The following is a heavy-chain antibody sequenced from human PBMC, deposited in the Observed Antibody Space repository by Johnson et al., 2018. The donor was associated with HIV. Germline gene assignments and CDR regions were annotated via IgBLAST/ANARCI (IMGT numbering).Heavy chain of an antibody. CDR1: GFTFDDYA. V-gene: IGHV3-9*01. D-gene: IGHD6-19*01. CDR3: AKDRSTGWYPAFDI. J-gene: IGHJ3*02. Sequence: VRLVESGGGLVQPGRSLRLSCAASGFTFDDYAMHWVRQAPGKGLEWVSGISWNSGSIGYADSVKGRFIISRDSAKNSLYLQMNSLRAEDTALYYCAKDRSTGWYPAFDIWGQGTMVTVSS. CDR2: ISWNSGSI.